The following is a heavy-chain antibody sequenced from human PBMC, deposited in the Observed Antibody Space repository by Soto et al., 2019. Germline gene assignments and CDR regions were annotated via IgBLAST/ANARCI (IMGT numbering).Heavy chain of an antibody. V-gene: IGHV4-31*03. CDR1: GGSISSGGYY. Sequence: SETLSLTCTVSGGSISSGGYYWSWIRQHPGKGLEWIGYIYYSGSTYYNPSLKSRVTISVDTSKNQFSLKLSSVTAAGTAVYYCARSRGGNSWLDYWGQGTLVTVSS. CDR2: IYYSGST. J-gene: IGHJ4*02. CDR3: ARSRGGNSWLDY. D-gene: IGHD2-21*02.